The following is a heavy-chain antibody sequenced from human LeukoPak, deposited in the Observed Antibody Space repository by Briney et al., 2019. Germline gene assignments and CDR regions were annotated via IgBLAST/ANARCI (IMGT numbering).Heavy chain of an antibody. CDR2: ISSSSSYI. CDR3: ARDRGGSSGGENFDY. CDR1: GFTFSSYS. J-gene: IGHJ4*02. D-gene: IGHD2-15*01. V-gene: IGHV3-21*01. Sequence: GGSLRLSCAASGFTFSSYSMNWVRQAPGKGLEWVSSISSSSSYIYYADSVKGRFTISRDNAKNSLYLQMSSLRAEDTAVYYCARDRGGSSGGENFDYWGQGTLVTVSS.